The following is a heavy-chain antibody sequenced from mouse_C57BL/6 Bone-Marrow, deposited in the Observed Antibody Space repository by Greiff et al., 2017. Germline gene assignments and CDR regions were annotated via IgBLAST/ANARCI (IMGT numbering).Heavy chain of an antibody. J-gene: IGHJ4*01. V-gene: IGHV1-74*01. CDR2: IHPSDSDT. D-gene: IGHD1-1*01. CDR1: GYTFTSYW. Sequence: QVQLQQPGAELVKPGASVKVSCKASGYTFTSYWMHWVKQRPGQGLEWIGRIHPSDSDTNSNQKFKGKATLTVDKSSSTDYMHLSSLTSEYSALYYCAIRYYYGSSYDYYAMDYWGQGTSVTVSS. CDR3: AIRYYYGSSYDYYAMDY.